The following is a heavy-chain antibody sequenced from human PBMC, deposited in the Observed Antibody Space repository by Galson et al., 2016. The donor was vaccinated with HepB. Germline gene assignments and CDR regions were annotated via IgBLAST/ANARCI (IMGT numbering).Heavy chain of an antibody. CDR3: AKDRRGSYGYDLVDY. Sequence: SLRLSCAASGFTFNQFAMSWFRQAPGKGLEWVSTISLLASTTYYADSVKGRFVISGDNSQSTLHLQMNSLRADDTAVYYCAKDRRGSYGYDLVDYWGQGTLVTVSS. V-gene: IGHV3-23*01. J-gene: IGHJ4*02. CDR1: GFTFNQFA. D-gene: IGHD5-12*01. CDR2: ISLLASTT.